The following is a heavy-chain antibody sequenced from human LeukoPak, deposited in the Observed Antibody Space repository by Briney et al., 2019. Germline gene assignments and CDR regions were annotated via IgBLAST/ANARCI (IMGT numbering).Heavy chain of an antibody. CDR3: ARSSGKPRFDY. CDR1: GYTFTGYY. CDR2: INNKNGVT. J-gene: IGHJ4*02. V-gene: IGHV1-2*02. Sequence: ASVKVSCNASGYTFTGYYTRWARQAPGQGLEWMGWINNKNGVTNYAQKFQGRVTMTRDSSISTAYMELNGLRSDDTAVYYCARSSGKPRFDYWGQETLVTVSS. D-gene: IGHD6-25*01.